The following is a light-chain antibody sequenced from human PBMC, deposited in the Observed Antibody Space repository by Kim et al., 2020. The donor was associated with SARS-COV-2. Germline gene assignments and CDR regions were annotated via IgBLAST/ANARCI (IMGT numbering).Light chain of an antibody. Sequence: AIRITQSPSLFSASTGDRVTITCRASQGISSYLAWYQQKPGKAPKLLIYASSTLQSGVPSRFSGSRSGTDFTLTISCLQSEDFATYYCQQCYSSPYTFGQGTKLEIK. CDR1: QGISSY. CDR3: QQCYSSPYT. CDR2: ASS. V-gene: IGKV1-8*01. J-gene: IGKJ2*01.